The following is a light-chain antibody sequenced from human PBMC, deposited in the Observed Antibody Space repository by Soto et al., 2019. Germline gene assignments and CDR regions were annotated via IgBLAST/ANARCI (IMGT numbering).Light chain of an antibody. CDR2: DVT. J-gene: IGLJ1*01. V-gene: IGLV2-11*01. CDR1: SSDVGGYSY. Sequence: QSALTQPRSVSGSPGQSVTISCTGTSSDVGGYSYVSWYQQHPGKAPKLMIYDVTTRPSGIPDRFSGSKSGNTASLTISGLQAEDEADYYCFSYAVSYTFVFGTGTKVTVL. CDR3: FSYAVSYTFV.